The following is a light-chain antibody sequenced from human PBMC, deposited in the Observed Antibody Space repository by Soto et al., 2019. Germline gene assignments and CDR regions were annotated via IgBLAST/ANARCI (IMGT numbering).Light chain of an antibody. CDR3: QQYNNRPS. J-gene: IGKJ5*01. Sequence: EIVFTQSPATLPLSPGQRPTLSYSASQSVSSYLAWYQQKPGQAPRLLIYDASNRATGVPARFSGSGSETEFTLTIRSLQSEDFAVYFCQQYNNRPSFGQGTRLEIK. V-gene: IGKV3-11*01. CDR1: QSVSSY. CDR2: DAS.